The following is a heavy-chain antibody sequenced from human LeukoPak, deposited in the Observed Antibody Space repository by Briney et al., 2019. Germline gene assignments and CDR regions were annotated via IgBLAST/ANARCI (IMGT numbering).Heavy chain of an antibody. Sequence: SVKVSCKASGGTLSSYAISWVRQAPGQGLEWMGGIIPIFGTANYAQKFQGRVTITTDESTSTAYMELSSLRSEDTAVYYCARLHSSGWYYFDYWGQGTLVTVSS. V-gene: IGHV1-69*05. D-gene: IGHD6-19*01. J-gene: IGHJ4*02. CDR3: ARLHSSGWYYFDY. CDR2: IIPIFGTA. CDR1: GGTLSSYA.